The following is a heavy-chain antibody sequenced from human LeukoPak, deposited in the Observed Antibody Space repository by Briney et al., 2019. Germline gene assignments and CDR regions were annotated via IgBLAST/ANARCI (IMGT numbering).Heavy chain of an antibody. Sequence: GASVKVSCKAPGYTFTGYYMHWVRQAPGQWLEWMGWINPNSGGTNYAQKFQGRVTMTRDTSISTAYMELSRLRSDDTAVYYCARGTIFGVVRPSMDYWGQGTLVTVSS. D-gene: IGHD3-3*01. CDR3: ARGTIFGVVRPSMDY. CDR2: INPNSGGT. V-gene: IGHV1-2*02. J-gene: IGHJ4*02. CDR1: GYTFTGYY.